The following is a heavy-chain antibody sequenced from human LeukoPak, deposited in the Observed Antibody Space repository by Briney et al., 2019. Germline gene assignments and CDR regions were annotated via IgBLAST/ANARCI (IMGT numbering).Heavy chain of an antibody. CDR2: INPNSGGT. J-gene: IGHJ4*02. D-gene: IGHD2-15*01. V-gene: IGHV1-2*02. CDR1: GYTFTGYY. CDR3: ARGVVVAATLLFDY. Sequence: ASVKVSCKASGYTFTGYYMHWVRQAPGQGLEWMGWINPNSGGTNYAQKFQGRVTTTRDTSISTAYMELSRLRSDDTAVYYCARGVVVAATLLFDYWGQGTLVTVSS.